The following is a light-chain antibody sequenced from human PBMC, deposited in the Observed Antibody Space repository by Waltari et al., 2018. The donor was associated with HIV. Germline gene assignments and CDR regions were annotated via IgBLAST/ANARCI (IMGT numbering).Light chain of an antibody. J-gene: IGKJ1*01. CDR3: MQALQTPWT. CDR2: LGS. CDR1: QSLLYSNGYNY. V-gene: IGKV2-28*01. Sequence: DIVMTQSPLSLPVTPGEPASISCRSSQSLLYSNGYNYLDWYLQKPGQSPQLLIYLGSNRASGVPDRFSGSGSGTDFTLKISRVEAEDDGVYYCMQALQTPWTFGQGTKVEIK.